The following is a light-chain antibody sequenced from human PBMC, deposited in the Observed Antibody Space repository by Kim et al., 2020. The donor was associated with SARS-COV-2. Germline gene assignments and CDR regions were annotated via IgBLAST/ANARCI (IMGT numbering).Light chain of an antibody. Sequence: SYELTQPPSVSVAPGQTATISCGGNKIGSKTLHWYQQKPGQAPVLVIYYDRDRPSGIPERFSGPNSGDTATLTITRVEAGDEADYYCQVWDSYSDHVVFGGGTQLTVL. CDR2: YDR. CDR1: KIGSKT. J-gene: IGLJ2*01. V-gene: IGLV3-21*04. CDR3: QVWDSYSDHVV.